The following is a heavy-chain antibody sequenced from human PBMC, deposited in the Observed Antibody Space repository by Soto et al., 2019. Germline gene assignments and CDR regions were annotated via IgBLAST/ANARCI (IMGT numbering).Heavy chain of an antibody. D-gene: IGHD2-2*01. CDR1: GFTFSSYS. J-gene: IGHJ3*02. CDR2: ISSSSSTI. V-gene: IGHV3-48*02. Sequence: PGGSLRLSCAASGFTFSSYSMNWVRQAPGKGLEWVSYISSSSSTIYYADSVKGRFTISRDNAKNSLYLQMNSLRDEDTAVYYCARYCSSTSCYSDDAFDIWGQGTMVTVSS. CDR3: ARYCSSTSCYSDDAFDI.